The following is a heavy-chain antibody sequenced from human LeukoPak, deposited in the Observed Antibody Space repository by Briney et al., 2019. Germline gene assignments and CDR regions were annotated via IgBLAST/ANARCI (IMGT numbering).Heavy chain of an antibody. D-gene: IGHD6-13*01. CDR2: ISSSGSTI. V-gene: IGHV3-48*03. CDR3: AREGVAAAGSCYYGMDV. J-gene: IGHJ6*02. CDR1: GFTFSSYE. Sequence: GGSLRLSCAASGFTFSSYEMNWVRQAPGKGLEWVSYISSSGSTIYYADSVKDRFTISRDNAKNSLYLQMNSLRAADTAVYYCAREGVAAAGSCYYGMDVWGQGTTVTVSS.